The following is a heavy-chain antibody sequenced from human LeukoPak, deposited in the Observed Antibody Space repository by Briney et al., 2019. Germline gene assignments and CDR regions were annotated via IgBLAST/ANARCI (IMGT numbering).Heavy chain of an antibody. CDR1: GIIMTKYW. Sequence: GGSLRLSCAASGIIMTKYWMTWVRQAPGKGLEWVSSISSSSSHIYYADSVKGRFTISRDNAKNSLYLQMNSLRAEDTAVYSCARNLRYFDWLLRTNAFDFWGQGTMVTVSS. CDR3: ARNLRYFDWLLRTNAFDF. D-gene: IGHD3-9*01. V-gene: IGHV3-21*01. J-gene: IGHJ3*01. CDR2: ISSSSSHI.